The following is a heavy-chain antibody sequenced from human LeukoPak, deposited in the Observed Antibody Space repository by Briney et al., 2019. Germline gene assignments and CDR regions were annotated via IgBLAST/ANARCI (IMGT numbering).Heavy chain of an antibody. CDR2: IRHDGSNK. V-gene: IGHV3-30*02. Sequence: GGSLRLSCAASGFTFSSYGMHWVRQAPGKGLEWVAFIRHDGSNKYYADSVKGRFTISRDNSKNTLYLQMNSLRAEDTAVYYCAKDEWVAAAGTALTWYYYGMDVWGQGTTVTVSS. D-gene: IGHD6-13*01. CDR1: GFTFSSYG. J-gene: IGHJ6*02. CDR3: AKDEWVAAAGTALTWYYYGMDV.